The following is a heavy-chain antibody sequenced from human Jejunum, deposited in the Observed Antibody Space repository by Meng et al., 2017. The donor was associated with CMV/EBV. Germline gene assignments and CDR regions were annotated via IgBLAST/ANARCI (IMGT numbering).Heavy chain of an antibody. J-gene: IGHJ4*02. CDR3: ARVGGVQHGDFDF. V-gene: IGHV4-34*01. Sequence: QWQLQEPGQGLLKPSETLSLTCTVYGESFSGYYWTWIRQPPGKGLEWIGEINHSGSTNYNPSLKSRVTILVDTSKRQFSLRLSFVTAADTAVYYCARVGGVQHGDFDFWGQGTLVTVSS. CDR1: GESFSGYY. D-gene: IGHD2-8*02. CDR2: INHSGST.